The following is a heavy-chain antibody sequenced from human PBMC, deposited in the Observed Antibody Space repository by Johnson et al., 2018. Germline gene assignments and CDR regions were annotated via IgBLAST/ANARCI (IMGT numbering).Heavy chain of an antibody. J-gene: IGHJ4*02. CDR3: VRVDWGSSFDY. D-gene: IGHD3-16*01. CDR1: GGSVDDNSYF. Sequence: QVQLQESGPGLVKPSETLSLTCTVSGGSVDDNSYFWGWIRQPPGKGLEWIGTIYYRGTAYYNPSLKSRVTISVDTPKNQFSLKVNSVTAADTAFYYCVRVDWGSSFDYWGQGTLVTVSS. CDR2: IYYRGTA. V-gene: IGHV4-39*07.